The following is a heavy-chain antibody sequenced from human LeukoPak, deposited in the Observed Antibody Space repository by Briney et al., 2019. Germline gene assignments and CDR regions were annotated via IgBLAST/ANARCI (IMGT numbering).Heavy chain of an antibody. D-gene: IGHD6-19*01. J-gene: IGHJ4*02. CDR3: AREEQWLGNDY. V-gene: IGHV4-4*07. CDR2: IYTSGST. Sequence: SETLSLTCTVSGGSISSYYWSWIRQPAGKGLEWIGRIYTSGSTNYNPSLKSRVTISVDTSKNRFSLKLSSVTAADTAVYYCAREEQWLGNDYWGQGTLVTVSS. CDR1: GGSISSYY.